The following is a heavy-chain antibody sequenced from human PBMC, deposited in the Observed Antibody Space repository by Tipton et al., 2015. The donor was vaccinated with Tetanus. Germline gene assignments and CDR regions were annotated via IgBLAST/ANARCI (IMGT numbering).Heavy chain of an antibody. CDR2: IYYSGST. D-gene: IGHD3-10*01. CDR1: GGSISGSSYY. Sequence: TLSLTCSVSGGSISGSSYYWSWIRQPPGKALEGIGSIYYSGSTFYHPSLQSRVTIYVDTSKNQFSLRRSSVPAADTAVYFCARQPPPYYYGSGSYLDYWGQGTPVTVSS. J-gene: IGHJ4*02. CDR3: ARQPPPYYYGSGSYLDY. V-gene: IGHV4-39*01.